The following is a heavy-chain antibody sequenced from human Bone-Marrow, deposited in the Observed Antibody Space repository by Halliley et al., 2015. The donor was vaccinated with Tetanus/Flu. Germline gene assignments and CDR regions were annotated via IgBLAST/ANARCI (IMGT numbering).Heavy chain of an antibody. Sequence: IGYIFYSGSTYYNPSLKSRVTISVGTSKTQFSLKLSSVTAADTAVYYCASGDCGGDCLPFDYWGQGTLVTVSS. V-gene: IGHV4-31*02. J-gene: IGHJ4*02. D-gene: IGHD2-21*02. CDR2: IFYSGST. CDR3: ASGDCGGDCLPFDY.